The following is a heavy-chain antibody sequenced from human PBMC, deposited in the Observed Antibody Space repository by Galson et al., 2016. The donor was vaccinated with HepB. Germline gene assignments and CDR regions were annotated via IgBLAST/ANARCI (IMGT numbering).Heavy chain of an antibody. D-gene: IGHD6-25*01. CDR3: ARTQRNTDELDY. CDR2: IKEDGSEI. V-gene: IGHV3-7*01. CDR1: GFTFTSHW. J-gene: IGHJ4*02. Sequence: SLRLSCAASGFTFTSHWMHWVRQAPGKGLEWVANIKEDGSEINYVNSVKGRFTISRDNAKNSLFLQMHSLSAEDTAVYYCARTQRNTDELDYWGQGTLVTVSS.